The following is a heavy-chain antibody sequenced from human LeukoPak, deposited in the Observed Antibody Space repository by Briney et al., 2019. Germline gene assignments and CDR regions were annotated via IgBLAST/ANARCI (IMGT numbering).Heavy chain of an antibody. V-gene: IGHV3-74*01. Sequence: PGGSLRLSCAASGFTFSSYWMHWVRQAPGKGLVWVSRINGDGSSTSYADSVKGRFTISRDNARNSLYLQMNSLRAEDTAVYYCARDGGNYYGIFWGQGTMVIVSS. CDR2: INGDGSST. CDR1: GFTFSSYW. CDR3: ARDGGNYYGIF. J-gene: IGHJ3*01. D-gene: IGHD3-10*01.